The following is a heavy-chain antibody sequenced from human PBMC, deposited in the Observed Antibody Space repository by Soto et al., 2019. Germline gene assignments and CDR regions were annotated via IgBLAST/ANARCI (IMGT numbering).Heavy chain of an antibody. D-gene: IGHD1-26*01. CDR2: INPNSGGT. CDR3: ARDQAGGIIGATGFYYYCGMDV. J-gene: IGHJ6*02. CDR1: GYTFTGYY. Sequence: ASVKVSCKASGYTFTGYYMHWVRQAPGQGLEWMGWINPNSGGTNYAQKFQGWVTMTRDTSISTAYMELSRLRSDDTAVYYCARDQAGGIIGATGFYYYCGMDVWGQGNTVTVSS. V-gene: IGHV1-2*04.